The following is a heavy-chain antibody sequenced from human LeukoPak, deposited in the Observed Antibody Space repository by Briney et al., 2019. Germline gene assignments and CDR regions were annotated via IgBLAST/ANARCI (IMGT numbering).Heavy chain of an antibody. D-gene: IGHD7-27*01. J-gene: IGHJ3*02. Sequence: SETLSLTCAVYGGSFSGYYWSWIRQPPGKGLEWIGEINHSGSTNYNPSLKSRVTISVDTSKNQFSLKLSSVTAADTAVYYCARASTGDPRGAFDIWGQGTMVTVSS. V-gene: IGHV4-34*01. CDR1: GGSFSGYY. CDR3: ARASTGDPRGAFDI. CDR2: INHSGST.